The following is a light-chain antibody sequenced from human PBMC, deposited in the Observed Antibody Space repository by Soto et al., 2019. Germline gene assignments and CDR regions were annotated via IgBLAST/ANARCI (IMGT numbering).Light chain of an antibody. CDR3: QQYDTSPLT. Sequence: EIVLTQSPGTLPLSPGERATLSCRASQSVTRNYLAWYQQKPGQAPRRLIYGASNRATGIPDRFSGSGSGTDFTLTISRLEPEDCAVYSCQQYDTSPLTFGGGAKVEI. V-gene: IGKV3-20*01. CDR1: QSVTRNY. CDR2: GAS. J-gene: IGKJ4*01.